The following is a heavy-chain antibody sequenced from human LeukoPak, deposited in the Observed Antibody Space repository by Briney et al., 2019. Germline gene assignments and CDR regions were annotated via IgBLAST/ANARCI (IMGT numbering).Heavy chain of an antibody. D-gene: IGHD2-15*01. Sequence: SETLSLTCTVSGGSISSGSYYWSWIRQPAGKGLEWIGRIYTSGSTNYNPSLKSRVTISVDTSKNQFSLKLSSVTAADTAVYYCARGGWPLNSGYCSGGSCYQRSYYYYGMDVWGQGTTVTVSS. CDR2: IYTSGST. CDR3: ARGGWPLNSGYCSGGSCYQRSYYYYGMDV. J-gene: IGHJ6*02. V-gene: IGHV4-61*02. CDR1: GGSISSGSYY.